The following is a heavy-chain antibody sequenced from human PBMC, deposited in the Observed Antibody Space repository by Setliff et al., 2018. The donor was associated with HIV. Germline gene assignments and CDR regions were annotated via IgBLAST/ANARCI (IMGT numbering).Heavy chain of an antibody. CDR2: IYTDGTI. D-gene: IGHD5-12*01. CDR1: GGSISSGNYY. J-gene: IGHJ4*02. CDR3: ERGGQSSGYAIEY. Sequence: PSETVSLTCSVSGGSISSGNYYWGWTRQPAGKGLEWIGHIYTDGTIKYNPSLKSRLTISLDTSKNQFSLKLNSVTAADTAVYYCERGGQSSGYAIEYWGQGTLVTVSS. V-gene: IGHV4-61*09.